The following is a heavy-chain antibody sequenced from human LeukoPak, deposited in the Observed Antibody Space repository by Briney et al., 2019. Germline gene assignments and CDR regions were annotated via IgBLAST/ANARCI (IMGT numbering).Heavy chain of an antibody. CDR3: ARVPRNSGKAFDI. Sequence: PGGSLRLSCAASGFTVSSNYMSWVRQAPGKGLEWVSVIYSGGSTYYADSVKGRFTISRDNSKNTLYLQMNSLRAEDTAVYYCARVPRNSGKAFDIWGQGTMVTVSS. CDR2: IYSGGST. J-gene: IGHJ3*02. CDR1: GFTVSSNY. V-gene: IGHV3-53*01. D-gene: IGHD1-26*01.